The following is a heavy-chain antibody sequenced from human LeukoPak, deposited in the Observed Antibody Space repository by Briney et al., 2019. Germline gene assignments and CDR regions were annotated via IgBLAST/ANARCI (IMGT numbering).Heavy chain of an antibody. CDR1: GGSISSGGYY. CDR2: IYYSGST. V-gene: IGHV4-31*03. CDR3: ARGLGANPPGGY. Sequence: SETLSLTCTVSGGSISSGGYYWSWIRQHPGKGLEWIGYIYYSGSTNYNPSLKSRVTISVDTSKNQFSLKLSSVTAADTAVHYCARGLGANPPGGYWGQGTLVTVSS. D-gene: IGHD1-26*01. J-gene: IGHJ4*02.